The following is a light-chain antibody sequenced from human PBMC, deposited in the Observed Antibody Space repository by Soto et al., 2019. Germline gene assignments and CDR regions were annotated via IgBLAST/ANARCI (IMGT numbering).Light chain of an antibody. CDR2: GAS. Sequence: EIVLTQSPATLSLPPGERATLSCRASQNVANYLDWYQQKPGQAPRLLIYGASSRATGIPDRFSGSGSGTDFTLTISRLEPEDFAVYYCQQYGSSPLTFGGGTRWIS. V-gene: IGKV3-20*01. J-gene: IGKJ4*01. CDR3: QQYGSSPLT. CDR1: QNVANY.